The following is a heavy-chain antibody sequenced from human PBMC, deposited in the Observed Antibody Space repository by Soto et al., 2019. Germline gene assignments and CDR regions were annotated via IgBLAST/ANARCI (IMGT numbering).Heavy chain of an antibody. Sequence: ASVKVSCKASGYTFTSYGISWVRQAPGQGLEWMGWISAYNGNTNYAQKLQGRVTMTTDTSTSTAYMELRSLRSDDTAVYYCARWRSSSSVKSGFDYWGQGTLVTVSS. D-gene: IGHD6-6*01. CDR1: GYTFTSYG. V-gene: IGHV1-18*01. CDR3: ARWRSSSSVKSGFDY. J-gene: IGHJ4*02. CDR2: ISAYNGNT.